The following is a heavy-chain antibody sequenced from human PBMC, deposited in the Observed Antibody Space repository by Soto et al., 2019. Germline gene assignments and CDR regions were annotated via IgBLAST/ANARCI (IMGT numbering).Heavy chain of an antibody. CDR1: GGSVSSGSYY. J-gene: IGHJ4*02. V-gene: IGHV4-61*01. Sequence: SETLSLTCAVSGGSVSSGSYYWSWIRQPPGKGLEWIGSFYSSGSTSYNPSLESRVTISVDTSKNQFSLKLNSMTAADTAVYYCARHNYGSGSTYFDYWGQGTLVTVSS. CDR2: FYSSGST. D-gene: IGHD3-10*01. CDR3: ARHNYGSGSTYFDY.